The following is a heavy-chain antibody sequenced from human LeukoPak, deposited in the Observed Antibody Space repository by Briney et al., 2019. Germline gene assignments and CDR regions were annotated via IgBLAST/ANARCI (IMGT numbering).Heavy chain of an antibody. Sequence: ALVKVSCKASGYTFTSYDINWVRQATGQGLEWMGWMNPNSGNTGYAQKFQGRVTMTRNTSISTAYMELSSLRSEDTAVYYCASGPNYYDSSGYYYGYYYYGMDVWGQGTTVTVSS. J-gene: IGHJ6*02. CDR3: ASGPNYYDSSGYYYGYYYYGMDV. CDR1: GYTFTSYD. V-gene: IGHV1-8*01. CDR2: MNPNSGNT. D-gene: IGHD3-22*01.